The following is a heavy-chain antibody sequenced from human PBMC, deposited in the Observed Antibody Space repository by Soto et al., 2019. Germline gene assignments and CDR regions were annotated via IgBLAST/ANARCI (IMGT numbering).Heavy chain of an antibody. Sequence: GGSLRLSCAASGFTFSSYGMHWVRQAPGKGLEWVAVIWYDGSNKYYADSVKGRFTISRVNSKNTLYLQMNSLRAEDTAVYYCARATSGSLDFDYWGQGTLVTVSS. CDR3: ARATSGSLDFDY. V-gene: IGHV3-33*01. D-gene: IGHD1-26*01. CDR1: GFTFSSYG. J-gene: IGHJ4*02. CDR2: IWYDGSNK.